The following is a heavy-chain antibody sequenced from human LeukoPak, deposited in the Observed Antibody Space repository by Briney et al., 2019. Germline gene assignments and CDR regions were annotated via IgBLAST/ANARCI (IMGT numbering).Heavy chain of an antibody. V-gene: IGHV4-59*01. Sequence: SETLSLTCTVSGASLSRYYWSWIRQSPGKGLEWIAYIYYSGSGSTDYNPSLKSRVTISVDTSKNQLSLKVSSVTAADTAIYYCARDLGRELDYWGQGTLVTVSS. D-gene: IGHD1-26*01. J-gene: IGHJ4*02. CDR2: IYYSGSGST. CDR3: ARDLGRELDY. CDR1: GASLSRYY.